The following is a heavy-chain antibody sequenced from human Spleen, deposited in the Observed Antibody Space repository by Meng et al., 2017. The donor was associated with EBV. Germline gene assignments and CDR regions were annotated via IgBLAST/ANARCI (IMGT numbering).Heavy chain of an antibody. D-gene: IGHD5/OR15-5a*01. CDR3: AIPFPSIVSPRQDSFVD. Sequence: TQPLTGTVSGYFIISFFYSDVLLQPRGRGLGWIDSVCYSGSTYYSHSFKRVITVSVDTAKNQFSLRLTSVTAADTALYYCAIPFPSIVSPRQDSFVDWGLGTLVTVSS. V-gene: IGHV4-38-2*02. CDR1: GYFIISFFY. CDR2: VCYSGST. J-gene: IGHJ4*02.